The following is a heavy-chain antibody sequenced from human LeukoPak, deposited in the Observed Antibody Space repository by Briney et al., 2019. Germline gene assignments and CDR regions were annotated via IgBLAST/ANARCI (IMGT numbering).Heavy chain of an antibody. D-gene: IGHD2-21*02. CDR3: ARAPIVVVTAYYYYYGMDV. Sequence: ASVKVSCKASGGPFSSYAISWVRQATGQGLECMGWMKPNSGDTGYAQKFQGRVTMTRNTSISTAYMELSSLRSEDTAVYYCARAPIVVVTAYYYYYGMDVWGQGTTVTVSS. CDR2: MKPNSGDT. CDR1: GGPFSSYA. V-gene: IGHV1-8*02. J-gene: IGHJ6*02.